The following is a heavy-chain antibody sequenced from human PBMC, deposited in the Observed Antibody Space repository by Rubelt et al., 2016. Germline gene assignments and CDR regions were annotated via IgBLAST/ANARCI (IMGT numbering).Heavy chain of an antibody. CDR2: INHSGST. Sequence: GYYWSRIRQPPGKGLEWIGAINHSGSTNYNPSLKSRVTISVDTSKNQFSLKLSSVTAADTAVYYCASKGIAAKYYYYYGMDVWGQGTTVTVSS. CDR1: GYY. D-gene: IGHD6-13*01. J-gene: IGHJ6*02. CDR3: ASKGIAAKYYYYYGMDV. V-gene: IGHV4-34*01.